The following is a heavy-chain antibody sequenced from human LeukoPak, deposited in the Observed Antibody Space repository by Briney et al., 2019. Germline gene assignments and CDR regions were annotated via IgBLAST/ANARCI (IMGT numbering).Heavy chain of an antibody. CDR1: GFTFSSYG. D-gene: IGHD2-15*01. CDR2: ISGSGGST. CDR3: AGGGSCYMCWFPYYYMDV. V-gene: IGHV3-23*01. J-gene: IGHJ6*03. Sequence: QTGGSLRLSCAASGFTFSSYGMSWVRQAPGKGLEWVSAISGSGGSTYYADSVKGRFTISRDNSKNTLYLQMNSLRAEDTAVYYCAGGGSCYMCWFPYYYMDVWGKGTTVTISS.